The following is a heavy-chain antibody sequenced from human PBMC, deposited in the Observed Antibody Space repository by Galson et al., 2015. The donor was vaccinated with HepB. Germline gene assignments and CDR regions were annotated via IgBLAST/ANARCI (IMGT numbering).Heavy chain of an antibody. D-gene: IGHD2-2*01. J-gene: IGHJ3*01. Sequence: ETLSLTCTVSGAPINSYYWTWIRQSPGKGLEWIGNIYCSANSNYNPALKSRVTISVDTTKKQFSLKLSSVTAADTAVYYCAYTTSRRDAFNVWGQGTMVTVSS. CDR1: GAPINSYY. CDR2: IYCSANS. V-gene: IGHV4-59*01. CDR3: AYTTSRRDAFNV.